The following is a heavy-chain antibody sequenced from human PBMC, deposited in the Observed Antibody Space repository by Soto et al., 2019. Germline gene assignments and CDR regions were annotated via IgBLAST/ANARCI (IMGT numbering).Heavy chain of an antibody. CDR3: ARKLKGFDP. D-gene: IGHD1-1*01. Sequence: EVQLVESGGGLVQPGGSLRLSCAASGFTFSSYDMHWVRQATGKGLEWVSAIGIAGDTYYPGSVKGRFTISRENAKNSLYLQMNSLRAEDTAVYYCARKLKGFDPWGQGTLVTVSS. CDR2: IGIAGDT. CDR1: GFTFSSYD. V-gene: IGHV3-13*01. J-gene: IGHJ5*02.